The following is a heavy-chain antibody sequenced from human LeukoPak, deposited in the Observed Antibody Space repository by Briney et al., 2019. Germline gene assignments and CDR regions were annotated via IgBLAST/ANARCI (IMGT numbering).Heavy chain of an antibody. J-gene: IGHJ2*01. CDR2: IYYSGST. CDR3: ARYTRPRHRYWYFDL. Sequence: SETLSLTCTVSGGSISSSSYYWGWIRQPPGKGLEWIGSIYYSGSTYYNPPLKSRVTISVDTSKNQFSLKLSSVTAADTAVYYCARYTRPRHRYWYFDLWGRGTLVTVSS. V-gene: IGHV4-39*01. CDR1: GGSISSSSYY. D-gene: IGHD1-14*01.